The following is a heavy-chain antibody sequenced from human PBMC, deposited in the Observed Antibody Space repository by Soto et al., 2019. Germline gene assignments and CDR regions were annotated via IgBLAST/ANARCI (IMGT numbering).Heavy chain of an antibody. CDR2: NIPIFGTA. CDR1: GGTFSSYA. CDR3: ARVKYYDFWSGYRGSHTGNYYYYGMDV. J-gene: IGHJ6*02. Sequence: QVQLVQSGAEVKKPGSSVKVSCKASGGTFSSYAISWVRQAPGQGLEWMGGNIPIFGTANYAQKYQGRVTITADESTSTANMEANSLRSEDTAVYYCARVKYYDFWSGYRGSHTGNYYYYGMDVWGQGTTVTVSS. D-gene: IGHD3-3*01. V-gene: IGHV1-69*01.